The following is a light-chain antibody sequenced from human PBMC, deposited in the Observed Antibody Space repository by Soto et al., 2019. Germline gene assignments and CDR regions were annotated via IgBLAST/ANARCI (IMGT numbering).Light chain of an antibody. J-gene: IGKJ4*01. CDR1: QSVSRSY. CDR3: QQYGSSPRG. Sequence: EIVLTQSPGTLSLSPGERATLSCRASQSVSRSYLAWYQQKPGQAPRLLIYGASSRATGIPDRFSGSGSGTDFTLTISRLEPEDFAVYYCQQYGSSPRGFGGGTKVEIK. CDR2: GAS. V-gene: IGKV3-20*01.